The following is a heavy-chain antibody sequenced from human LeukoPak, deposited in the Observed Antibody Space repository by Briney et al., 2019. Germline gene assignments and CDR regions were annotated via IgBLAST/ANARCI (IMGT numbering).Heavy chain of an antibody. CDR3: AKDDGSAVAGVDY. D-gene: IGHD6-19*01. CDR1: GFTFDDYA. Sequence: GRSLRLSCAASGFTFDDYAMHWVRQAPGKGLEWVSGISWNSGSIGYADSVKGRFTISRGNAKNSLYLQMNSLRAEDTALYYCAKDDGSAVAGVDYWGQGTLVTVSS. V-gene: IGHV3-9*01. CDR2: ISWNSGSI. J-gene: IGHJ4*02.